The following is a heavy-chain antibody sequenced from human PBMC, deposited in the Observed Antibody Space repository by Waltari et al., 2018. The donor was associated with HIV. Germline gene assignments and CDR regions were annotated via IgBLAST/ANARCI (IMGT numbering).Heavy chain of an antibody. CDR2: VGPGGNV. CDR1: GASLNAYY. CDR3: ARGLQMTPYASGNCLWEQMLSRFFFHL. V-gene: IGHV4-34*01. D-gene: IGHD3-16*01. Sequence: QAQLQQWGTGPWKPSEARYLTFAFSGASLNAYYWPWLHPYPGKGLKWMGEVGPGGNVNFHPSLRRRLSLSTHASKNQFSLTLTSGAATDTAVYFCARGLQMTPYASGNCLWEQMLSRFFFHLWGQGTRV. J-gene: IGHJ5*02.